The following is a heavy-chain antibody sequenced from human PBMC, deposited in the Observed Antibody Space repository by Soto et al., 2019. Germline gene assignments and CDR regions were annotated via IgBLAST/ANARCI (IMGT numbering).Heavy chain of an antibody. Sequence: EVQLLESGGGLVQPGGSLRLSCAASGFTFSTYAMNWVRQAPGNGLEWVSASSGSGGSIHYADSVKGRFTISRDNSKNTLYLQMNSLRDEDTAVYHCVKGYWKGDVWGHGTTVTVSS. D-gene: IGHD1-1*01. CDR2: SSGSGGSI. V-gene: IGHV3-23*01. CDR3: VKGYWKGDV. CDR1: GFTFSTYA. J-gene: IGHJ6*02.